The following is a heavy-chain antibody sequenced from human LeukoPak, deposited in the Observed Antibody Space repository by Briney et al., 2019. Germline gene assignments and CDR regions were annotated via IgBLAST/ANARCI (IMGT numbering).Heavy chain of an antibody. J-gene: IGHJ4*02. Sequence: GGSLRLSCAASGFTFSSFAMSWVRQAPGKGLEWVSAISGSGGSTYYADSVKGRFTISRDNSKNTLYLQMNSLRAEDTAVYYCAKGRRGIAAAGIDYWGQGTLVTVSS. CDR3: AKGRRGIAAAGIDY. V-gene: IGHV3-23*01. CDR2: ISGSGGST. D-gene: IGHD6-13*01. CDR1: GFTFSSFA.